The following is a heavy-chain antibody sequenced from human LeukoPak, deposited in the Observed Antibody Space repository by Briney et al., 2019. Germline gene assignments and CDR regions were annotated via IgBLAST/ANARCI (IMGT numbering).Heavy chain of an antibody. Sequence: PSETLSLTCTVSGGSISSSSYYWGWIRQPPGKGLEWIGSIYYSGSTYYNPSLKSRVTISVDTPKNQFSLKLSSVTAADTAVYYCARGSRIAAAGTVIFDYWGQGTLVTVSS. V-gene: IGHV4-39*01. D-gene: IGHD6-13*01. CDR2: IYYSGST. CDR1: GGSISSSSYY. CDR3: ARGSRIAAAGTVIFDY. J-gene: IGHJ4*02.